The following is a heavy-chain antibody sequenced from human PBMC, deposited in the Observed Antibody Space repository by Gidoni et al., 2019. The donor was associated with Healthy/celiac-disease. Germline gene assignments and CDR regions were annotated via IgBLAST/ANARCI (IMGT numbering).Heavy chain of an antibody. CDR2: IYYSGRT. CDR1: GGSISSSSYY. CDR3: ARLDYYYDSSGYPYYFDY. D-gene: IGHD3-22*01. J-gene: IGHJ4*02. Sequence: QLQLQESGPGLVKPSETLSLTCTVSGGSISSSSYYWGWIRQPPGKGMEWIGSIYYSGRTYYNPSLKSRVTISVDTSKNQFSLKLSSVTAADTAVYYCARLDYYYDSSGYPYYFDYWGQGTLVTVSS. V-gene: IGHV4-39*01.